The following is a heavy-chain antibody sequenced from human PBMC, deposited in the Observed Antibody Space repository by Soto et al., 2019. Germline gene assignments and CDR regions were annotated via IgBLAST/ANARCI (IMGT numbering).Heavy chain of an antibody. D-gene: IGHD3-3*01. CDR3: ARDQKFLEWLLKGIDY. J-gene: IGHJ4*02. V-gene: IGHV1-18*01. CDR2: ISAYNGNT. Sequence: GASVKVSCKASGYTFTSYGISWVRQAPGQGLEWMGWISAYNGNTNYAQKLQGRVTMTTDTSTSTAYMELRSLRSDDTAVYYCARDQKFLEWLLKGIDYWGQGTLVTVSS. CDR1: GYTFTSYG.